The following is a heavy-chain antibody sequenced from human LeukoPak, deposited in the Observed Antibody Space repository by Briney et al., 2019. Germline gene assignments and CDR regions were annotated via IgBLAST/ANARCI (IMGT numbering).Heavy chain of an antibody. CDR3: ARGRCSGGSCLPYYYYYMDV. V-gene: IGHV1-2*02. Sequence: ASVMVSCKASGYTFTGYYMHWVLQAPGQGLEWMGWINPNSGGTNYAQKFQGRVTMTTDTSTSTAYMELTSLRSDDTAVYYCARGRCSGGSCLPYYYYYMDVWGKGTTVTVSS. CDR1: GYTFTGYY. CDR2: INPNSGGT. D-gene: IGHD2-15*01. J-gene: IGHJ6*03.